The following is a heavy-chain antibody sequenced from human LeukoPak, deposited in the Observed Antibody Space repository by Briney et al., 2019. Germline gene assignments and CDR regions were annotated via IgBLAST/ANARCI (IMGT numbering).Heavy chain of an antibody. CDR1: GFTFSSYG. V-gene: IGHV3-33*01. Sequence: GGSLRLSCAASGFTFSSYGMQWVRQAPGKGGEGVAVIWYDGSNKYYADSVKGRFTISRDNSKNPLYLQMNSLRAEDTAVYYCASRIVVVITTGYAFDIWGQGTMVTVSS. CDR2: IWYDGSNK. CDR3: ASRIVVVITTGYAFDI. D-gene: IGHD3-22*01. J-gene: IGHJ3*02.